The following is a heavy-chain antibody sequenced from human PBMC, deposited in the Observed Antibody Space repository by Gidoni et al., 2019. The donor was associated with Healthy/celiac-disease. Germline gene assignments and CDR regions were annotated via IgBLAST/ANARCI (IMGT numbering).Heavy chain of an antibody. Sequence: QVQLVESGGGVVQPGRSLRLSCSASGFTFSSYGMHWFRQDPGKGREWVAVIWYDGSNKYYADSVKGRFTSARDNSKNTLYLQMNSLRAEDTAVYYCARSSQYYDSSGHDYWGQGTLVTVS. D-gene: IGHD3-22*01. CDR1: GFTFSSYG. CDR2: IWYDGSNK. J-gene: IGHJ4*02. CDR3: ARSSQYYDSSGHDY. V-gene: IGHV3-33*01.